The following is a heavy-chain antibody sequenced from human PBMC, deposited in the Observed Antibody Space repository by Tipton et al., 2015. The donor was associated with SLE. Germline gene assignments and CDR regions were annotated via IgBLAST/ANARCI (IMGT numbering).Heavy chain of an antibody. J-gene: IGHJ3*02. CDR2: IYYSGST. Sequence: TLSLTCTVSGGSISSYYWSWIRQPPGKGLEWIGYIYYSGSTNYNPSLKSRVTISVDTSKNQFSLKLSSVTAADTAVYYCAKGGPMVQGRGDIWGQGTMVTVSS. CDR1: GGSISSYY. D-gene: IGHD3-10*01. CDR3: AKGGPMVQGRGDI. V-gene: IGHV4-59*08.